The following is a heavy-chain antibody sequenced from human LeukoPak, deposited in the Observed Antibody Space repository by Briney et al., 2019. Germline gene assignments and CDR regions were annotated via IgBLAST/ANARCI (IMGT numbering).Heavy chain of an antibody. V-gene: IGHV3-23*01. CDR3: TRVGYIDEGIDY. CDR1: GFTFSSYT. Sequence: GGSLRLSCAASGFTFSSYTMSWVRQAPGKGLEWVSTITTSDGNTYYADSVKGRFTVSRDNSKNTLFLQMNSLRAEDTAIYYCTRVGYIDEGIDYWGQGTLVTVSS. CDR2: ITTSDGNT. D-gene: IGHD5-24*01. J-gene: IGHJ4*02.